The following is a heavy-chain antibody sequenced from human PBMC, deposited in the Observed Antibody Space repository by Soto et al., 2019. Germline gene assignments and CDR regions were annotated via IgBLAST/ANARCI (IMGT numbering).Heavy chain of an antibody. Sequence: SETLSLTCTVSGGSISSYYWSWIRRPPGKGLEWIGYIYYSGSTNYNPSLKSRVTISVDTSKNQFSLKLSSVTAADTAVYYCASSFPGYSSSWFDPWGQGTLVTVSS. V-gene: IGHV4-59*01. CDR2: IYYSGST. CDR3: ASSFPGYSSSWFDP. CDR1: GGSISSYY. J-gene: IGHJ5*02. D-gene: IGHD6-13*01.